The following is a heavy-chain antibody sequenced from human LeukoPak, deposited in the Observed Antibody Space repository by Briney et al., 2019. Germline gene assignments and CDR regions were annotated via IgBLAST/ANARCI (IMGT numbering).Heavy chain of an antibody. D-gene: IGHD3-22*01. CDR3: AKTGDYFDSTDYYRPDAFDI. CDR1: GITFRIYA. V-gene: IGHV3-23*01. Sequence: GGSLRLSCAGSGITFRIYAVTWVRQAPGKGLEWVSAISGSGSMTYYADSVKGRFTISRDKSNNTLYLQMNSLRAEDTALYYCAKTGDYFDSTDYYRPDAFDIWGQGTMVTVSS. CDR2: ISGSGSMT. J-gene: IGHJ3*02.